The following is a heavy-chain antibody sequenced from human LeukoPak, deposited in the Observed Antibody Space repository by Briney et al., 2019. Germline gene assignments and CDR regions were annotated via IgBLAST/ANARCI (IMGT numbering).Heavy chain of an antibody. CDR1: GYTFTSYG. CDR2: INPSGGST. CDR3: ARGKGSGSYYYGMDV. V-gene: IGHV1-46*01. D-gene: IGHD3-10*01. Sequence: ASVKVSCKASGYTFTSYGISWVRQAPGQGLEWMGIINPSGGSTSYAQKFQGRVTMTRDTSTSTVYMELSSLRSEDTAVYYCARGKGSGSYYYGMDVWGQGTTVTVSS. J-gene: IGHJ6*02.